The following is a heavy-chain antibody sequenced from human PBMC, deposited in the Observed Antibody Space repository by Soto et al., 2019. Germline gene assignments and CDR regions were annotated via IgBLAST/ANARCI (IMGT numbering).Heavy chain of an antibody. J-gene: IGHJ4*02. Sequence: QVQLVESGGGVVQPGGSPRLSCAVSGFTFSTYDMHWVRQAPGKGLEWVAVISYDTSYKNHVDSVKGRFTISRDNSKNTLYLQMTSLRAEDTAVYYCAKVSIAKSSAVTFDSWGQGTLVTVSS. D-gene: IGHD2-15*01. CDR1: GFTFSTYD. V-gene: IGHV3-30*18. CDR3: AKVSIAKSSAVTFDS. CDR2: ISYDTSYK.